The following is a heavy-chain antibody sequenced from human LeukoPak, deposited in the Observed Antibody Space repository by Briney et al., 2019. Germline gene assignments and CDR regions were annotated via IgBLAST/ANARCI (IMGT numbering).Heavy chain of an antibody. CDR1: ADSMSDYF. V-gene: IGHV4-59*01. CDR2: AADIGST. J-gene: IGHJ4*02. CDR3: AAMTTVTMYFYFFDS. D-gene: IGHD4-17*01. Sequence: SETLSLTCTVSADSMSDYFWTWIRQPPGNGLEWIGYAADIGSTNYNPYLKSRVTISVDSSTNPFSMRLTSVTAADTAIYYCAAMTTVTMYFYFFDSWGQGTLLTVSS.